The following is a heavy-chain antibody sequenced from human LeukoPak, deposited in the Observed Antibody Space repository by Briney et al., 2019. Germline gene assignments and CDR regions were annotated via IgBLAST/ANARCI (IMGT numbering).Heavy chain of an antibody. V-gene: IGHV4-59*01. D-gene: IGHD5-18*01. J-gene: IGHJ5*02. CDR2: IYYSGST. CDR3: AREGEYSYGYST. CDR1: GGSISSYY. Sequence: SETLSLTCTVSGGSISSYYWSWIRQPPGKGLEWIGYIYYSGSTNYNPSLKSRVTISVDTSKNQFSLKLSSVTAADTAVYYCAREGEYSYGYSTWGQGTLVTVSS.